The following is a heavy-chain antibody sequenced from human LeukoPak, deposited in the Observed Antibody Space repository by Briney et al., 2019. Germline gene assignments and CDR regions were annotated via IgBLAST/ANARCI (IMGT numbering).Heavy chain of an antibody. Sequence: ASVKVSCKASGYTVTTYYIHWVRQAPGQGLEWMGWINPNSGGTNYAQKFQGRVTMTRDTSISTAYMELSRLRSDDTAVYYCARDSGYDFFDYWGQGTLVTVSS. J-gene: IGHJ4*02. V-gene: IGHV1-2*02. CDR1: GYTVTTYY. CDR3: ARDSGYDFFDY. D-gene: IGHD5-12*01. CDR2: INPNSGGT.